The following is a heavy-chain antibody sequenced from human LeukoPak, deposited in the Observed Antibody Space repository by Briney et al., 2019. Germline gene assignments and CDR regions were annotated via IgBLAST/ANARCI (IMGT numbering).Heavy chain of an antibody. J-gene: IGHJ4*02. Sequence: GGSLRLSCAASGFTLSSHWMHWVRQAPGKGLVWVSRLNGDGSSTTYADSVKGRFTISRDNAKNTLYLQMYSLRAEDTAVYYCARVVYCSRTSCPLDCWGQGTLVTVSS. V-gene: IGHV3-74*01. CDR1: GFTLSSHW. D-gene: IGHD2-2*01. CDR3: ARVVYCSRTSCPLDC. CDR2: LNGDGSST.